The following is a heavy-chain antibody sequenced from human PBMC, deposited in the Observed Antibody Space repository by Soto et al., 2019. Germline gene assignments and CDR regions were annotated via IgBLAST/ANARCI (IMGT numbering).Heavy chain of an antibody. D-gene: IGHD1-26*01. CDR3: ARHSLIVSPLYVLDV. V-gene: IGHV1-58*01. CDR1: GFTFTSSA. J-gene: IGHJ6*02. Sequence: SVKVSCKASGFTFTSSAVQWVRQARGQRLEWIGWIVVGSGNTNYAQKFQKRVTITRDMSTSTAYMELSSLEASDTAKYYCARHSLIVSPLYVLDVWGQGTTVTVSS. CDR2: IVVGSGNT.